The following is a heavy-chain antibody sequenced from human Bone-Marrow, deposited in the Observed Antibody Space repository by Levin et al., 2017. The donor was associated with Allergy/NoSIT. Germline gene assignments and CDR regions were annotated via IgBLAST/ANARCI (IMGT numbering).Heavy chain of an antibody. CDR1: GFTFSSYT. CDR2: ISSGSNYI. D-gene: IGHD4-17*01. J-gene: IGHJ5*02. CDR3: TRGDDYGDYGGWFDP. Sequence: AGGSLRLSCEGSGFTFSSYTMKWVRQAPGGGLEWVSSISSGSNYIYYADSVKGRFTISRDNAENSVYLQMNSLRAEDAAVYYCTRGDDYGDYGGWFDPWGQGVLVTVSS. V-gene: IGHV3-21*01.